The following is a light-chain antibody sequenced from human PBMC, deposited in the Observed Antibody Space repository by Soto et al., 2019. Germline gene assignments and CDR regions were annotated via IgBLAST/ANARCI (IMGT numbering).Light chain of an antibody. V-gene: IGKV1-39*01. CDR2: AAS. Sequence: DIQTTQNPSSLSASVGDRVTITCRASQSISSYLNWYQQKPGKAPKLLIYAASSLQSGVPSRFSGSGSGTDFTLTISSLQPEDFATYYCQQSYSILRGTFGQGTRLEIK. CDR1: QSISSY. J-gene: IGKJ5*01. CDR3: QQSYSILRGT.